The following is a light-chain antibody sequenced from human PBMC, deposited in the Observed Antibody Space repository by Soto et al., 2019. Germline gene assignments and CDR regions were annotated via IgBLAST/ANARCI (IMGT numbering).Light chain of an antibody. CDR2: GTS. CDR3: QQYYNWPLT. Sequence: EFVLTQSPATLSLSPGERATLSCRASQSVSSYLAWYQQKPGQAPRLLIYGTSTRVTGIPARFSGSGSGTEFTLTISSLQSEDFAVYYCQQYYNWPLTFGGGTKVDIK. J-gene: IGKJ4*01. CDR1: QSVSSY. V-gene: IGKV3-15*01.